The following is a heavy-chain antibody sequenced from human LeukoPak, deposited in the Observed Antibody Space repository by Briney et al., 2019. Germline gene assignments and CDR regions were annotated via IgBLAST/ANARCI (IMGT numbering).Heavy chain of an antibody. CDR2: ISGSGDTT. V-gene: IGHV3-23*01. CDR3: ARDGGSGSYYTTDRPNWFDP. Sequence: GGSLRLSCAASGFIFSSYAMNWVRQAPGKGLEWVSVISGSGDTTYYADSVKGRFTTSRDNSKNTLYLQMNSLRAEDTAVYYCARDGGSGSYYTTDRPNWFDPWGQGTLVTVSS. D-gene: IGHD3-10*01. CDR1: GFIFSSYA. J-gene: IGHJ5*02.